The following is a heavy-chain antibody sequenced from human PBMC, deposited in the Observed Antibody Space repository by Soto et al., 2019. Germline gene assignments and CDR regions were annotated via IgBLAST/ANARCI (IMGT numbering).Heavy chain of an antibody. V-gene: IGHV1-46*01. CDR3: ARGRGSSSARNYYYYYYVDV. CDR2: INPSGGST. J-gene: IGHJ6*03. CDR1: GYTFTSYY. D-gene: IGHD6-6*01. Sequence: GASVNVSCKASGYTFTSYYMHWVRQAAGQGLEWMGIINPSGGSTSYAQKFQGRVTMTRDTSTSTAYMELSSLRSEDTAVYYCARGRGSSSARNYYYYYYVDVWGKGTTVTVSS.